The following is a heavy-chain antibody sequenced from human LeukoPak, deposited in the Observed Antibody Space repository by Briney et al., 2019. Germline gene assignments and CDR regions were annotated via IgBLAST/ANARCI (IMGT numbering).Heavy chain of an antibody. Sequence: GGSLRLSCAASGFTFSSYSMSWVRQAPGRGLEWVGNIKQDGSETKSVDSVEGRFTISRDNAKNSLYLQMNSLRAEDTAMYYCARGDGYYYNFDDWGQGTLVTVSS. V-gene: IGHV3-7*04. CDR1: GFTFSSYS. CDR2: IKQDGSET. CDR3: ARGDGYYYNFDD. D-gene: IGHD5-24*01. J-gene: IGHJ4*02.